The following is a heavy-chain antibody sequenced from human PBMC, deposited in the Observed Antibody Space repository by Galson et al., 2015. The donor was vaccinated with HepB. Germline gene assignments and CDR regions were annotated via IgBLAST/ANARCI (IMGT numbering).Heavy chain of an antibody. CDR1: GFTFSSYW. CDR2: IKQDGSER. D-gene: IGHD3-16*01. Sequence: SLRLSCADSGFTFSSYWMSWVRQAPGKGLEWVANIKQDGSERNYVDSVKGRFTISRDNAKNPLCLQMNSLRAEDTAVYYCARGPFVIITFGGVRGYWGQGTLVTVSS. J-gene: IGHJ4*02. V-gene: IGHV3-7*03. CDR3: ARGPFVIITFGGVRGY.